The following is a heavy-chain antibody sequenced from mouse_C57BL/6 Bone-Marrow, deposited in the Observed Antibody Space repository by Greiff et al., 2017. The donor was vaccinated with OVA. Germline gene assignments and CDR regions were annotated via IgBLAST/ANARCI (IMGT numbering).Heavy chain of an antibody. CDR2: IDPNSGGT. V-gene: IGHV1-72*01. D-gene: IGHD1-1*01. J-gene: IGHJ2*01. CDR3: ARGDFTTVVAPYYFDY. Sequence: QVQLQQPGAELVKPGASVKLSCKASGYTFTSYWMHWVKQRPGRGLEWIGRIDPNSGGTKYNEKFKSKATLTVDKPSSTAYMQLSSLTSEDSAVYYCARGDFTTVVAPYYFDYWGQGTTLTVSS. CDR1: GYTFTSYW.